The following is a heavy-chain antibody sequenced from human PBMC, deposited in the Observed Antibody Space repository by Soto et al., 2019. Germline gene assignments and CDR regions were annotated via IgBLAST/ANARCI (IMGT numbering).Heavy chain of an antibody. V-gene: IGHV3-23*01. CDR1: GFTFSSYA. CDR2: ISGSGGST. CDR3: AALQTPRVLLIVGAFDI. D-gene: IGHD2-15*01. J-gene: IGHJ3*02. Sequence: GGSLRLSCAASGFTFSSYAMSWVRQAPGKGLEWVSAISGSGGSTYYADSVKGRFTISRDNSKNTLYLQMNSLRAEDTAVYYCAALQTPRVLLIVGAFDIWGQGTMVTVSS.